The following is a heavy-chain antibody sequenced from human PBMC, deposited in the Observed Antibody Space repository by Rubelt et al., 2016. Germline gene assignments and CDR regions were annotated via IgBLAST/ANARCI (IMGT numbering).Heavy chain of an antibody. CDR1: GGTFSSYA. D-gene: IGHD6-13*01. CDR3: ARSGVAAAGDY. Sequence: QVQLVQSGAEVKKPGSSVKVSCKASGGTFSSYAISWVRQAPGQGLEWMGRINPNSGGTNYAPKFQGRVTMTRDTSISTAYLELSRRRSDDTAVYYCARSGVAAAGDYWGQGTLVTVSS. V-gene: IGHV1-2*06. J-gene: IGHJ4*02. CDR2: INPNSGGT.